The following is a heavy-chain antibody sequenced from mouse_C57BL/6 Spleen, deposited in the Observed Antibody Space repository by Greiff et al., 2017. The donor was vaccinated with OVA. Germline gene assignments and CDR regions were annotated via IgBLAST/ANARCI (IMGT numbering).Heavy chain of an antibody. CDR1: GYAFSSSW. D-gene: IGHD2-1*01. CDR3: ARSNGNFFDY. Sequence: VMLVESGPELVKPGASVKISCKASGYAFSSSWMNWVKQRPGKGLEWIGRIYPGDGDTNYNGKFKGKATLTADKSSSTAYMHLSSLTSEDAAVYFWARSNGNFFDYWGQGTTLTVSS. V-gene: IGHV1-82*01. J-gene: IGHJ2*01. CDR2: IYPGDGDT.